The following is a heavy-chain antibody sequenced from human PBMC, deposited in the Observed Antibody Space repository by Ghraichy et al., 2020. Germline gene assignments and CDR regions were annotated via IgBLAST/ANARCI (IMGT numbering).Heavy chain of an antibody. D-gene: IGHD4-17*01. CDR1: GFTFSSYW. Sequence: GGSLRLSCAASGFTFSSYWMSWVRQAPGKGLEWVANIKQDGSEKYYVDSVKGRFTISRDNAKNSLYLQMNSLRAEDTAVYYCARDDYGDKYHPGGLDYWGQGTLVTVSS. CDR2: IKQDGSEK. V-gene: IGHV3-7*01. CDR3: ARDDYGDKYHPGGLDY. J-gene: IGHJ4*02.